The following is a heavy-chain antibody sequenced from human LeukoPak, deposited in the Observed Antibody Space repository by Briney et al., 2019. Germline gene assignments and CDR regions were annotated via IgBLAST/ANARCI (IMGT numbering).Heavy chain of an antibody. D-gene: IGHD6-13*01. CDR2: ISSSSSTI. CDR1: GFTFSSYS. V-gene: IGHV3-48*01. CDR3: ARGTVSSSWYPRYYYYYMDV. Sequence: GGSLRLSCAASGFTFSSYSMNWVRQAPGKGLEWVSYISSSSSTIYYADSVKGRFTISRDNAKNSLYLQMNSLRAEDTAVYYCARGTVSSSWYPRYYYYYMDVWGKGTTVTISS. J-gene: IGHJ6*03.